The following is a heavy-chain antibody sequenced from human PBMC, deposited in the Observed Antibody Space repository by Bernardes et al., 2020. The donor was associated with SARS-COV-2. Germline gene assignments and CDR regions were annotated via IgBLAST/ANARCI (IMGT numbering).Heavy chain of an antibody. CDR2: ISGFNGDT. CDR3: AREVMVRISDTYRNGMDL. J-gene: IGHJ6*02. V-gene: IGHV1-18*01. D-gene: IGHD3-10*01. CDR1: GYAFRSYG. Sequence: ASVKVSCKAFGYAFRSYGISWARQAPGQGLEWMGWISGFNGDTSYIQKIQDRVTMTTDTSTSTAYMDLSDLRSDDTAAYYCAREVMVRISDTYRNGMDLWGQGTTVTVSS.